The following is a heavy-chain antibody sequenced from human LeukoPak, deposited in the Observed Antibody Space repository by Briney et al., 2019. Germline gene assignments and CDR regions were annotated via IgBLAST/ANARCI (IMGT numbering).Heavy chain of an antibody. J-gene: IGHJ5*02. V-gene: IGHV4-34*01. D-gene: IGHD3-10*01. CDR2: INHSGST. CDR1: GGSFSSYY. Sequence: PSETLSLTCAVYGGSFSSYYWTWIRQPPGKGLEWIGEINHSGSTNYTPSLKSRVSISVDTSKNQFSLKLSSVTAADTAVYYCARGQRRLPMVRGAGPQIWFDPWGQGTLVTVSS. CDR3: ARGQRRLPMVRGAGPQIWFDP.